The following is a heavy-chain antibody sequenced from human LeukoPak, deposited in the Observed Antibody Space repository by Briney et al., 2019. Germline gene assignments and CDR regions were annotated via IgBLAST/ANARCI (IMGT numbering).Heavy chain of an antibody. Sequence: ASVKVSCKASGYTFTGYYMHWVRQAPGQGLEWMGWINTNTGNPTYAQGFTGRFVFSLDTSVSTAYLQISSLKAEDTAVYYCARVRLGATDYYYYYMDVWGKGTTVTVSS. CDR1: GYTFTGYY. J-gene: IGHJ6*03. D-gene: IGHD1-26*01. CDR3: ARVRLGATDYYYYYMDV. CDR2: INTNTGNP. V-gene: IGHV7-4-1*02.